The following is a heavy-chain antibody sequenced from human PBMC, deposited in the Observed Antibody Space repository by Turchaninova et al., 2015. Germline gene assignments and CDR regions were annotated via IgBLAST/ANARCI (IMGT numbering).Heavy chain of an antibody. CDR3: AKGGGFLHLFDP. J-gene: IGHJ5*02. Sequence: EVQLLQSGGGLVQPGGSVRLSCEASGFMFSKYDMSWVRQAPGKGLGWVTTITGHGDSTYYAVSLKGRLTIARDNSNNTLFLKMNSMRAADTAIYYGAKGGGFLHLFDPWGQGTLVTVSA. V-gene: IGHV3-23*01. CDR2: ITGHGDST. CDR1: GFMFSKYD. D-gene: IGHD3-3*01.